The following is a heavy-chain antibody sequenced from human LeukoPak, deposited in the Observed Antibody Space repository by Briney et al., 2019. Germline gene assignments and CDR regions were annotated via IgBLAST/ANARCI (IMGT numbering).Heavy chain of an antibody. CDR2: ISSNGGST. J-gene: IGHJ3*02. Sequence: GGSLRLSCAASGFTFSSYEMNWVRQAPGKGLEYVSAISSNGGSTYYANSVKGRFTISRDNSKNTLYLQMGSLRAEDMAVYYCARDRWSGSYGYGDAFDIWGQGTMVTVSS. V-gene: IGHV3-64*01. CDR3: ARDRWSGSYGYGDAFDI. D-gene: IGHD1-26*01. CDR1: GFTFSSYE.